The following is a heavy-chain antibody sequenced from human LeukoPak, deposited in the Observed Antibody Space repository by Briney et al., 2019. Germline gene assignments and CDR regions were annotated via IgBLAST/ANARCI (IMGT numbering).Heavy chain of an antibody. D-gene: IGHD6-13*01. CDR1: GFTFSRYW. J-gene: IGHJ4*02. CDR2: IHSDGST. Sequence: PGGSLRLSCAASGFTFSRYWMHWVRQAPGKGLEWVSVIHSDGSTYYADSVKGRFTISRDNSKNTLYLQMNSLRAEDTAVYYCAKSAGSWYHFDYWGQGTLVTVSS. V-gene: IGHV3-53*01. CDR3: AKSAGSWYHFDY.